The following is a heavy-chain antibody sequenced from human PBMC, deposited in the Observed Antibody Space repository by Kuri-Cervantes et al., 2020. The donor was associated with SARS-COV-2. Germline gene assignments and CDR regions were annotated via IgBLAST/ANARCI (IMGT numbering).Heavy chain of an antibody. V-gene: IGHV3-23*01. Sequence: GESLKISCSASGFTFSSYAMSWVRQAPGKGLEWASGISGSGDNTYYADSVKGRFTISRDNFKNTVYLQMNSLRAEDTAVYYCANAYGVGVLVDWGQGILVTVSS. CDR2: ISGSGDNT. CDR3: ANAYGVGVLVD. J-gene: IGHJ4*02. CDR1: GFTFSSYA. D-gene: IGHD3-3*01.